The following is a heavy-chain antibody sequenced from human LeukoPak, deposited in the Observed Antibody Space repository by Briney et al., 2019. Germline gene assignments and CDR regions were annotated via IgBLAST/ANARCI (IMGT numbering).Heavy chain of an antibody. J-gene: IGHJ4*02. V-gene: IGHV3-53*01. Sequence: GGSLRLSCAASGFTFSSNYMSWVRQAPGKGLEWVSVIYSGGSTYYADSVKGRFTISRDNSKNTLYLQMNSLRAEDTAVYYCARVIGRSGYYYFDYWGQGTLVTVSS. CDR3: ARVIGRSGYYYFDY. CDR2: IYSGGST. D-gene: IGHD3-22*01. CDR1: GFTFSSNY.